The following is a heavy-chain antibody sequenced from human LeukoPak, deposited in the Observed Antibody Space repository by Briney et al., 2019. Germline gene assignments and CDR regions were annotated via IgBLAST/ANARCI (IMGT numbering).Heavy chain of an antibody. CDR2: IYSGGST. Sequence: GGSLRLSCAASEFSVGSNYMTWVRQAPGEGLEWVSLIYSGGSTYYADSVKGRFTISRDNSKNTLYLQMNSLRAEDTAVYYCAKGVLVRVDYWGQGTLVTVSS. J-gene: IGHJ4*02. D-gene: IGHD3-10*01. V-gene: IGHV3-66*01. CDR3: AKGVLVRVDY. CDR1: EFSVGSNY.